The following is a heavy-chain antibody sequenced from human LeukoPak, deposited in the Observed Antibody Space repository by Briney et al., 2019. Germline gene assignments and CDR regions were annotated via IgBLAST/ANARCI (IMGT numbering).Heavy chain of an antibody. CDR3: ARQVVAVAGTGYFDY. CDR1: DASISVSSYY. D-gene: IGHD6-19*01. V-gene: IGHV4-39*01. CDR2: IYYSGST. Sequence: SETLSLTCTVSDASISVSSYYWVWIRQPPGKGLEWIGSIYYSGSTYYNASLKSRGTISVDTSKNQFSLKLNSVTAADTAVYFCARQVVAVAGTGYFDYWGQGTLVTVSS. J-gene: IGHJ4*02.